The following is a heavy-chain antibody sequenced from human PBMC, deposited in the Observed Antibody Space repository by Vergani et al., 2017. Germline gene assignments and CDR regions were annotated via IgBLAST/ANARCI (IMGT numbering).Heavy chain of an antibody. D-gene: IGHD3-9*01. V-gene: IGHV4-39*01. CDR3: ARTESFILRYFHWAL. Sequence: QLHLQESGPGLVKPSETLSLTCTVSGGSITSSSYYWGWIRQPPGKGLEWIGNIYHSGGAYYNPSLKGRVTISVDTSKNQFSLEVTSVTAADTAIYFCARTESFILRYFHWALWRQGTLVTVSS. CDR2: IYHSGGA. J-gene: IGHJ4*02. CDR1: GGSITSSSYY.